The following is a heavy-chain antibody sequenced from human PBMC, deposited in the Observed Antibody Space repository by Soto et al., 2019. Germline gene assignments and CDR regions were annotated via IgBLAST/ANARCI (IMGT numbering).Heavy chain of an antibody. J-gene: IGHJ5*01. V-gene: IGHV4-59*01. CDR3: ARSGGTLKDGGNSADS. Sequence: SETLSLTCTVSGGSMSNYYWNWIRQPPGKGLEWIGYIYYNGGPNYNPPLTSRVTISVDTSKNQIPLKLSSVTAADTAVYYCARSGGTLKDGGNSADSRGQGT. CDR1: GGSMSNYY. D-gene: IGHD2-15*01. CDR2: IYYNGGP.